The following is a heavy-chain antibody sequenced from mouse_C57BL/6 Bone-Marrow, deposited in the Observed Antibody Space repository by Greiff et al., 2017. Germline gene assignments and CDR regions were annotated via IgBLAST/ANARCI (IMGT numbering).Heavy chain of an antibody. Sequence: EVKVVESGGGLVKPGGSLKLSCAASGFTFSDYGMHWVRQAPEKGLEWVAYISSGSSTIYYADTVKGRFTISRDNAKHTLFLQMTSLRSEDTAMYYCARDYYGSSYVGNWYFDVWGTGTTVTVSS. D-gene: IGHD1-1*01. V-gene: IGHV5-17*01. CDR1: GFTFSDYG. CDR2: ISSGSSTI. J-gene: IGHJ1*03. CDR3: ARDYYGSSYVGNWYFDV.